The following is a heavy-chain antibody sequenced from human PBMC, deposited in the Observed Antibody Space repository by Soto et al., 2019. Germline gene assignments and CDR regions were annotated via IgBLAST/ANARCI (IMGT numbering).Heavy chain of an antibody. CDR3: ASIAAPGTTHFDF. Sequence: SGTPSLTCTVSGGSIGSSSYSWGWIRQSPGKGLEWIGNIYYSGNTFYNPSLQSRVAISVDTSKNQFYLHLSSVTAADTAIFYCASIAAPGTTHFDFWGQGTLVTVSS. D-gene: IGHD6-13*01. V-gene: IGHV4-39*05. CDR2: IYYSGNT. J-gene: IGHJ4*02. CDR1: GGSIGSSSYS.